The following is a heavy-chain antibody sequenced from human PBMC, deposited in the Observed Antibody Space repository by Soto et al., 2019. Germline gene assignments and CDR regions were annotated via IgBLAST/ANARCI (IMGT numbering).Heavy chain of an antibody. Sequence: QVQLVQSGAEVKRPGSSVKVSCKASGGTFSNYAISWVRQAPGQGLEWMGGIIPSFGTPIYAQRFQGRITITADKSTGTAYMDLSSLRSEDTALYYCARAPSTYSSSWYYFDYWGQGTLITVSS. CDR1: GGTFSNYA. J-gene: IGHJ4*02. CDR2: IIPSFGTP. D-gene: IGHD6-13*01. V-gene: IGHV1-69*06. CDR3: ARAPSTYSSSWYYFDY.